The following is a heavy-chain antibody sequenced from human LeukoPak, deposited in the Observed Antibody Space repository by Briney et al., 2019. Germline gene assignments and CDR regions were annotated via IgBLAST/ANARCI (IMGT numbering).Heavy chain of an antibody. CDR1: GFTSSSYA. CDR3: AKDGYYYDYSGRGWYFDL. J-gene: IGHJ2*01. D-gene: IGHD3-22*01. Sequence: PGGSLRLSCAASGFTSSSYAMSWVRQAPGRGLEWVSPISGSGDVTYYADSVKGRFTISRDNSKNALYLLMNSLRAEDTAVYYCAKDGYYYDYSGRGWYFDLWGRGTLVTVSA. CDR2: ISGSGDVT. V-gene: IGHV3-23*01.